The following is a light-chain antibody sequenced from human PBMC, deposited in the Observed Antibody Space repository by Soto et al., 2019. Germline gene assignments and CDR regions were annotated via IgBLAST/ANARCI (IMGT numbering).Light chain of an antibody. Sequence: DIVLTQSPGTLSLSPGERATLSCRASQTVSSSSLAWYQQKPGQAPRLLIFGASTRAAGFPDRFSGSGSGTDFTLTISRLEPEDFAVYYCQQYVSSPWAFGQGTKVEI. J-gene: IGKJ1*01. V-gene: IGKV3-20*01. CDR3: QQYVSSPWA. CDR1: QTVSSSS. CDR2: GAS.